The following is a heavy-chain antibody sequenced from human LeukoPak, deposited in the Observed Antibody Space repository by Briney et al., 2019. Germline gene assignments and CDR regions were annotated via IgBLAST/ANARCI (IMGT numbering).Heavy chain of an antibody. D-gene: IGHD2-2*01. J-gene: IGHJ4*02. CDR2: IYYSGST. CDR3: AAATQLLLGTYY. V-gene: IGHV4-61*08. Sequence: PSQTLSLTCTVSGGSISSGDYYWSWIRQPPGKGLEWIGYIYYSGSTNYNPSLKSRVTISVDTSKNQFSLKLSSVTAADTAVYYCAAATQLLLGTYYWGQGTLVTVSS. CDR1: GGSISSGDYY.